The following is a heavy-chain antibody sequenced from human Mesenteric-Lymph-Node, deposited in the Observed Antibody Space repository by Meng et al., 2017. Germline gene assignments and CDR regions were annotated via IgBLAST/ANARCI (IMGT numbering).Heavy chain of an antibody. CDR2: IYHGVNI. J-gene: IGHJ2*01. Sequence: QVPRPAPGPGLVKPSQTLSLTCAVSGDSITSGDYSWTWIRQPPGKGLEWIGYIYHGVNIYYTPSLRSRVTISLDRSKNQFSLKLSSVTAADTAVYYCARVGWRQWSFDLWGRGTLVTVSS. CDR3: ARVGWRQWSFDL. D-gene: IGHD5-18*01. CDR1: GDSITSGDYS. V-gene: IGHV4-30-2*01.